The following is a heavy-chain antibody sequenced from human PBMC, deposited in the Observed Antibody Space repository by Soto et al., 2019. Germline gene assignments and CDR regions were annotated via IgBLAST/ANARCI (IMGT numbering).Heavy chain of an antibody. CDR2: IYRAENT. J-gene: IGHJ4*02. Sequence: SETLSLTCTVSGGSISSYSWSWIRQPPGKGLEWIGYIYRAENTYFNPSLETRVTISVDRSENKFFMKLTSVTAADTAVYYCARVYDYPGVFDSWGQGIPVTVSS. V-gene: IGHV4-4*09. D-gene: IGHD3-16*01. CDR3: ARVYDYPGVFDS. CDR1: GGSISSYS.